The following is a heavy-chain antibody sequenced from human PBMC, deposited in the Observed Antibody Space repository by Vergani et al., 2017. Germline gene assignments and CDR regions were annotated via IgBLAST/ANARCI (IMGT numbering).Heavy chain of an antibody. V-gene: IGHV3-7*01. J-gene: IGHJ4*02. Sequence: EVQLVESGGGLVQPGGSLRLSCEASGFLFSTYWMNWVRQAPGKGLEWVANIRQDGGDEYCVDSVKGRFTISRDNAKNSLYLQMNNLRVEDTAVYYCAGVGYSNSWSLDYWGQGTLVTVSS. CDR3: AGVGYSNSWSLDY. CDR2: IRQDGGDE. D-gene: IGHD6-13*01. CDR1: GFLFSTYW.